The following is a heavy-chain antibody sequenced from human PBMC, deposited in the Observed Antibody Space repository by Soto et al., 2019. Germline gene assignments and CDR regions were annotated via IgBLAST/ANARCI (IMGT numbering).Heavy chain of an antibody. D-gene: IGHD6-19*01. CDR2: ISYDGSNK. Sequence: HPGGSLRLSCASSGFTFSNYWMHWVRQAPGKGLEWVAVISYDGSNKYYADSVKGRFTISRDNSKNTLYLQMNSLRAEDTAVYYCAIYSSGWYPLDYWGQGTLVTVSS. J-gene: IGHJ4*02. V-gene: IGHV3-30*03. CDR1: GFTFSNYW. CDR3: AIYSSGWYPLDY.